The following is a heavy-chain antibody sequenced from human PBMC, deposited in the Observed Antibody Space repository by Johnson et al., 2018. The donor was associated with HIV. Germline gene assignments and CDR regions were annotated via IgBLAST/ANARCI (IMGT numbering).Heavy chain of an antibody. CDR1: GFSFSSYA. CDR3: ARVYYYDNKDGFDI. D-gene: IGHD3-22*01. Sequence: QVQLVESGGGVVQPGRSLGLSCAASGFSFSSYAMHWVRQAPGKGLEWGASLSYDGSTKDYADSVKGRFTISSDISKNLLYLQMNSLRTEDTAVYYCARVYYYDNKDGFDIWGQGTTVTVSS. J-gene: IGHJ3*02. CDR2: LSYDGSTK. V-gene: IGHV3-30*04.